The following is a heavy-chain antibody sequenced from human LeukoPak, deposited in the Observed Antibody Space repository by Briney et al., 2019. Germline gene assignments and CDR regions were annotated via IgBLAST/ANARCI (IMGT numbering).Heavy chain of an antibody. CDR2: INPNSGGT. J-gene: IGHJ6*03. D-gene: IGHD2-2*02. CDR1: GYTFTGYY. CDR3: ARGVVVPVAIRQDYYMDV. V-gene: IGHV1-2*02. Sequence: ASVKVSCKASGYTFTGYYMHWVRQAPGQGLEWMGWINPNSGGTNYAQKFQGRVTMTRDTSISTAYMELSRLRSDDTAVYYCARGVVVPVAIRQDYYMDVWGKGTTVTVSS.